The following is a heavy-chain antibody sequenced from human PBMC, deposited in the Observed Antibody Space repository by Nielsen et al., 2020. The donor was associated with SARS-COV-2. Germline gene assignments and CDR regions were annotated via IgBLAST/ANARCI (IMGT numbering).Heavy chain of an antibody. J-gene: IGHJ6*02. CDR1: GFTFSAYA. Sequence: GGSLRLSCAGSGFTFSAYAMIWVRQAAGKGLEWVSYISSSGSTIYYADSVKGRFTISRDNAKNSLYLQMNSLRAEDTAVYYCARDLVGATGSSYYYYGMDVWGQGTMVTVSS. CDR2: ISSSGSTI. CDR3: ARDLVGATGSSYYYYGMDV. V-gene: IGHV3-11*01. D-gene: IGHD1-26*01.